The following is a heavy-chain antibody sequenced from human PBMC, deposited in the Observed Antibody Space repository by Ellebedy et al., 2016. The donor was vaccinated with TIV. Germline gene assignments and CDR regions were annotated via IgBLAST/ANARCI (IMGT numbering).Heavy chain of an antibody. J-gene: IGHJ6*02. Sequence: SETLSLTCTVSGGSISSYYWSWIRQPPGKGLEWIGYIYYSGSTNYNPSLKSRVTISVDTSKNQFSLKLSSVTAADTAVYYCARDSSGYSPHLNYYYYGMDVWGQGTTVTVSS. CDR1: GGSISSYY. D-gene: IGHD3-22*01. CDR2: IYYSGST. V-gene: IGHV4-59*01. CDR3: ARDSSGYSPHLNYYYYGMDV.